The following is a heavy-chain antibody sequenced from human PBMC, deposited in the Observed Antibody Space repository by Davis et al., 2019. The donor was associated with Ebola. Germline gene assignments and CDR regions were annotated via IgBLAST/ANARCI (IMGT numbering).Heavy chain of an antibody. J-gene: IGHJ4*02. Sequence: PGGSLRLSCAASGFTFSSYSMNWVRQAPGKGLEWVSYISSSSSTIYYADSVKGRFTISRDIVKNTLYLQMNSLRAEDTAVYYCARGVDGNYGRFNSWGQGVLVTVSS. CDR1: GFTFSSYS. CDR3: ARGVDGNYGRFNS. V-gene: IGHV3-48*04. D-gene: IGHD1-7*01. CDR2: ISSSSSTI.